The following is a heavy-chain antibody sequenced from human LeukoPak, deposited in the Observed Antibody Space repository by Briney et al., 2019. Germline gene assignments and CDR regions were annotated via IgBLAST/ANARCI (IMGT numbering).Heavy chain of an antibody. CDR3: ARDPRGYSYGYFDY. CDR2: INHSGST. V-gene: IGHV4-34*01. J-gene: IGHJ4*02. CDR1: GGSFSGYY. Sequence: SETLSLTCAVYGGSFSGYYWSWIRQPPGKGLEWIGEINHSGSTNYNPSLKSRVTVSVDTSKNQFSLKLSSVTAADTAVYYCARDPRGYSYGYFDYWGQGTLVTVSS. D-gene: IGHD5-18*01.